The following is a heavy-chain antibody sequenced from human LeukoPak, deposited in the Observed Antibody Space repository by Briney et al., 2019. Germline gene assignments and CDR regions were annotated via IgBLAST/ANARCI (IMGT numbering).Heavy chain of an antibody. CDR1: GGSISSNTYY. Sequence: SEILSLTCTVSGGSISSNTYYWGWIRQPPGKGLEWIGSIYYSGSTYYNPSLKSRVTISVDTSKNQFSLKLSSVTAADTAVYYCALVQGWFDPWGQGTLVTVSS. CDR3: ALVQGWFDP. D-gene: IGHD1-1*01. V-gene: IGHV4-39*07. J-gene: IGHJ5*02. CDR2: IYYSGST.